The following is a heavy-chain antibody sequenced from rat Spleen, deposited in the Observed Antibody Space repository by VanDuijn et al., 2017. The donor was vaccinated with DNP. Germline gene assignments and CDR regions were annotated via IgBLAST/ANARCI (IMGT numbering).Heavy chain of an antibody. J-gene: IGHJ3*01. CDR3: ATHTTGITYWFAY. Sequence: EVHLVESGGGMVQPGRSLKLSCAASGFTFSDYNMAWVRQAPNKGLEWVATIIYDGIRTYYRDSVRGRFTISRDNAKSTLYLQMDSLRSEDTATYYCATHTTGITYWFAYWGQGTLVTVSS. CDR2: IIYDGIRT. CDR1: GFTFSDYN. D-gene: IGHD1-9*01. V-gene: IGHV5S10*01.